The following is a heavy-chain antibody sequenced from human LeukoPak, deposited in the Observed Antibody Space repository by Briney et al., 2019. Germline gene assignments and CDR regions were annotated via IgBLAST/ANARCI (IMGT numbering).Heavy chain of an antibody. J-gene: IGHJ5*02. V-gene: IGHV3-23*01. D-gene: IGHD3-22*01. Sequence: GGSLRLSCAASGFTFSSYAMSWVRQAPGKGLEWVSAISGSGGSTYYADSVKGRFTISRDNSKNTLYLQMNSLRAEDTAVYYCAKVMLDYYDRSVGYNWFDPWGQGTLVTVSS. CDR2: ISGSGGST. CDR3: AKVMLDYYDRSVGYNWFDP. CDR1: GFTFSSYA.